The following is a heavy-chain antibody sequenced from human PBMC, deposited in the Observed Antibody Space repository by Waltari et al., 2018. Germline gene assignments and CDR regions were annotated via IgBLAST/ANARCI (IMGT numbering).Heavy chain of an antibody. CDR3: ARLIPSRIAAAGEVLVHFDY. CDR2: INHSGST. V-gene: IGHV4-34*01. D-gene: IGHD6-13*01. Sequence: QVQLQQWGAGLLKPSETLSLTCAVYGGSFSGYYWSWIRQPPGKGLEWIGEINHSGSTNYNPSLKSRVTISVDTSKNQFSLKPSSVTAADTAVYYCARLIPSRIAAAGEVLVHFDYWGQGTLVTVSS. J-gene: IGHJ4*02. CDR1: GGSFSGYY.